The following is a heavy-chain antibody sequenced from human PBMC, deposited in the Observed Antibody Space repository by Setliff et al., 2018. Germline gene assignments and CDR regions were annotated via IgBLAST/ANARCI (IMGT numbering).Heavy chain of an antibody. CDR1: GFSVGGNY. D-gene: IGHD2-15*01. J-gene: IGHJ4*02. CDR3: ARTCSGSGCYAGLES. V-gene: IGHV3-53*05. Sequence: PGGSLRLSCAVSGFSVGGNYMNWVRQAPGKGLEWVSMITTGGSTYYADSVKGRFTISRDNSKNTLYLQMNSLRPEDTAVYYCARTCSGSGCYAGLESWGQGTPVTVSS. CDR2: ITTGGST.